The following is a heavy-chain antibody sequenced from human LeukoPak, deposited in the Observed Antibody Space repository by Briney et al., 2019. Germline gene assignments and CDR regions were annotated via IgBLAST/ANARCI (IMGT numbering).Heavy chain of an antibody. Sequence: PGGSLRLSCAASGFTFSNYGMHWVRQAPGKGLEWVAVISYDGSNKYYADSVKGRFTLSRDNSKNTMYLQMNSLRDEDTAVYYCARGVYGSGGPLFAFDYWGQGALVTVSS. J-gene: IGHJ4*02. CDR1: GFTFSNYG. D-gene: IGHD3-10*01. CDR3: ARGVYGSGGPLFAFDY. V-gene: IGHV3-30*03. CDR2: ISYDGSNK.